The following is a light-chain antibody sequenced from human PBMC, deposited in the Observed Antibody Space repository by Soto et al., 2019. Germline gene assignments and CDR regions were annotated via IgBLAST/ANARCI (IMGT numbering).Light chain of an antibody. CDR3: QQLNSYPFT. CDR2: SAS. Sequence: DIQLTQSPSFLSASIGDRVTITCRASQGISSYVAWYQQKPGKAPKLLIYSASTLHNGVPSRFSGSGSGTENTLTISTLQPEDFATYYCQQLNSYPFTFGPGTKVDVK. CDR1: QGISSY. J-gene: IGKJ3*01. V-gene: IGKV1-9*01.